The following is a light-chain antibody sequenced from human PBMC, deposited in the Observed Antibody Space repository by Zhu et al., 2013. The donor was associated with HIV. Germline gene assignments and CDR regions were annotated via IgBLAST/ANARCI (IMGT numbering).Light chain of an antibody. V-gene: IGKV3-15*01. CDR1: QSVSSN. J-gene: IGKJ2*03. CDR3: QQYNDWPPYS. CDR2: GSS. Sequence: EIVMTQSPATLSVSPGERATLSCRASQSVSSNLAWYQQKPGQAPRLLIYGSSTRATGIPARFSGSGSGTDFTLTISRLEPEDFAVYYCQQYNDWPPYSFGQGTKLEI.